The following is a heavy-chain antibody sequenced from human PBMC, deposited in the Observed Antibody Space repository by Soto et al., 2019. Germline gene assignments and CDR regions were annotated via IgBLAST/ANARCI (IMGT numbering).Heavy chain of an antibody. V-gene: IGHV4-59*01. CDR3: ARERYDSSGYYPYYYYYGMDV. D-gene: IGHD3-22*01. CDR2: IYYSGST. CDR1: GGSISSYY. Sequence: SETLALTCTVAGGSISSYYWSWIRQPPGKGLEWIGYIYYSGSTNYNPSLKSRVTISVDTSKNQFSLKLSSVTAADTAVYYCARERYDSSGYYPYYYYYGMDVWGQGTTVTVS. J-gene: IGHJ6*02.